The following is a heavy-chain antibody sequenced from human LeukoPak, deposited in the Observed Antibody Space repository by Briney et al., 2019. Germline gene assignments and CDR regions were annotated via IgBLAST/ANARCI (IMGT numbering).Heavy chain of an antibody. J-gene: IGHJ4*02. V-gene: IGHV4-39*01. Sequence: SETLSLTCTVSGGSISSSSYYWGWIRQPPGKGLEWIGSVYYSGSTYYNPSLKSRVTISVDTSKNQFSLKLSSVTAADTAVYYCARQASVVAAPYWGQGTLVTVSS. CDR2: VYYSGST. CDR3: ARQASVVAAPY. D-gene: IGHD2-15*01. CDR1: GGSISSSSYY.